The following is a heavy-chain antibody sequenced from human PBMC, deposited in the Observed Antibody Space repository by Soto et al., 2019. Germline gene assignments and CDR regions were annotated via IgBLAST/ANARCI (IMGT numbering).Heavy chain of an antibody. V-gene: IGHV3-11*01. CDR2: IPGSGSAI. CDR1: GFTFSDYY. Sequence: GGSLRLSCAACGFTFSDYYMSCPRQAPGKGLGRVSYIPGSGSAIYYADSVKGRFTISRDNAKNSLYRQINSLRAEDTAVYYCARRPSQSVLMVYDGAQHWFDPWRQGTLVTVSS. D-gene: IGHD2-8*01. J-gene: IGHJ5*02. CDR3: ARRPSQSVLMVYDGAQHWFDP.